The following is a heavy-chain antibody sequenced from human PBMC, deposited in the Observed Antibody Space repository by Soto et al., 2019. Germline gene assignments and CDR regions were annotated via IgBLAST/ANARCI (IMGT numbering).Heavy chain of an antibody. J-gene: IGHJ3*02. D-gene: IGHD3-10*01. CDR1: GFAFGNYP. CDR2: ISGTGGIT. CDR3: AKDRTMARGVRAFDI. Sequence: EAQLLQSGGGLVQPGGSLRLSCAASGFAFGNYPMAWVRQTPGKGLEWISTISGTGGITDYEDSVKGRFTVSIDYSKDTVHLQMNSLRAEDTAVYYCAKDRTMARGVRAFDIWGQGTMVNISS. V-gene: IGHV3-23*01.